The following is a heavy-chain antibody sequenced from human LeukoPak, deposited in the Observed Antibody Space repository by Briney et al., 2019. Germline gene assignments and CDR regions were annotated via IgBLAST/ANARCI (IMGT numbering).Heavy chain of an antibody. J-gene: IGHJ4*02. CDR3: ARDCSGGSCYSN. Sequence: PVKVSCKASGGTFSSYAISWVRQAPGQGLEWMGGIIPIFGTANYAQKFQGRVTITADESTSTAYMELSSLRSEDTAVYYCARDCSGGSCYSNWGQGTLVTVSS. V-gene: IGHV1-69*13. CDR1: GGTFSSYA. D-gene: IGHD2-15*01. CDR2: IIPIFGTA.